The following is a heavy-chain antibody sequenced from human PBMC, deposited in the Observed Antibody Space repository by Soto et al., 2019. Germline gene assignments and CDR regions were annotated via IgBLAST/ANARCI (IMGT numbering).Heavy chain of an antibody. V-gene: IGHV3-30*03. Sequence: QVQLVESGGGVVQPGRSLRLSCAASGFTFSSYGMHWVRQAPGKGLEWVAVISYDGSNKYYADSVKGRFTISRDNSKNTLYLQMNSLRAEDTAVYYCVSRAVAGMGPFDYWGQGTLVTVSS. CDR1: GFTFSSYG. CDR3: VSRAVAGMGPFDY. CDR2: ISYDGSNK. D-gene: IGHD6-19*01. J-gene: IGHJ4*02.